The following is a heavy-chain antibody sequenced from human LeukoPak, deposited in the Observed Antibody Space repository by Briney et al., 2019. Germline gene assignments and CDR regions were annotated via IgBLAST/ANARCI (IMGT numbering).Heavy chain of an antibody. Sequence: PGGSLRLSCAASGFTFSSYSMNWVRQAPGKGLEWVSSISSSSSYIYYADSVKGRFTISRDNAKNSLYLQMNSLRAEDTAVYYCARDRRAKTYFDYWGQGTLVTVSS. CDR1: GFTFSSYS. J-gene: IGHJ4*02. V-gene: IGHV3-21*01. CDR3: ARDRRAKTYFDY. CDR2: ISSSSSYI. D-gene: IGHD3-10*01.